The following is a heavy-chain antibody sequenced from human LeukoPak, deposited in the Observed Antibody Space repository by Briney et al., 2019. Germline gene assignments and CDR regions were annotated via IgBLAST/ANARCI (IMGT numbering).Heavy chain of an antibody. CDR1: GGSISDYY. V-gene: IGHV4-59*01. CDR2: FYNSGGS. J-gene: IGHJ4*02. Sequence: PSETLSLTCTVSGGSISDYYRGWIRQPPGRGLGWVGYFYNSGGSTYNPSLKSRVTISVDTSKEPFSLKVNSVTAADTAVYYCWRGAGWLFDYWGQGILVTVSS. D-gene: IGHD5-12*01. CDR3: WRGAGWLFDY.